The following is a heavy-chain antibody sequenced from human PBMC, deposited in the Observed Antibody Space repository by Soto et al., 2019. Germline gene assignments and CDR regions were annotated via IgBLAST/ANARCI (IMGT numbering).Heavy chain of an antibody. CDR1: GFTFSNSW. J-gene: IGHJ4*02. V-gene: IGHV3-7*05. CDR3: ATAAF. CDR2: ANPDGSQK. D-gene: IGHD3-16*01. Sequence: GGSLRLSCLTSGFTFSNSWISWVRQAPGKGPEWVANANPDGSQKYYTDSVRGRFAMSRDNAKSSFYLEMNNLRAEDTAVYYCATAAFWGQGTLVTVSS.